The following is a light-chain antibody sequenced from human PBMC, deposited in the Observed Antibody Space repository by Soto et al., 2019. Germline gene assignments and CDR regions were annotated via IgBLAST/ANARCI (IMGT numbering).Light chain of an antibody. CDR1: ESISSW. V-gene: IGKV1-5*03. CDR3: HHLDDSPPWT. J-gene: IGKJ1*01. CDR2: KAS. Sequence: IQMTQSPSTLSASVGDRVTITCRASESISSWLAWYQQKPGKAPKLLIYKASSLESGVPSRFSGSGSGTDFTPTITSLAPEDFAVYYCHHLDDSPPWTFGQGTKVDIK.